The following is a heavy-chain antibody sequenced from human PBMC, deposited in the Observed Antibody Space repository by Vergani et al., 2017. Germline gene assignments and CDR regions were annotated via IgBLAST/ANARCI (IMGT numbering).Heavy chain of an antibody. J-gene: IGHJ4*02. V-gene: IGHV3-23*04. Sequence: VQLVESGGGVVQPGRSLRLSCAASGFTFSSYAMSWVRHAPGKGLEWVSSLSGSGGSTYYADSVKGRFTISRDNSKNTLSLQMNSLRAEDTAVYYCAKGGSVIVPAAADYWGQGTLVTVSS. CDR3: AKGGSVIVPAAADY. CDR1: GFTFSSYA. CDR2: LSGSGGST. D-gene: IGHD2-2*01.